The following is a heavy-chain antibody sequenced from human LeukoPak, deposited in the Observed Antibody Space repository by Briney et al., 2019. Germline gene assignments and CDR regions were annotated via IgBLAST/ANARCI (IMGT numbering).Heavy chain of an antibody. CDR3: ARIEYSSSWSDAFDI. V-gene: IGHV4-34*01. Sequence: MPSETLSLTCAVYGGSFSGYYWSWIRRPPGKGLEWIGEINHSGSTNYNPSLKSRVTISVDTSKNQFSLKLSSVTAADTAVYYCARIEYSSSWSDAFDIWGQGTMVTVSS. D-gene: IGHD6-13*01. J-gene: IGHJ3*02. CDR2: INHSGST. CDR1: GGSFSGYY.